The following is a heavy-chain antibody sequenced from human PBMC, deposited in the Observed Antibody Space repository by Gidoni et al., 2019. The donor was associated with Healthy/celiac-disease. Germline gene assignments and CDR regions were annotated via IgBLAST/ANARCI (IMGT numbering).Heavy chain of an antibody. CDR3: ARDDYGDYVPGY. J-gene: IGHJ4*02. D-gene: IGHD4-17*01. V-gene: IGHV3-30*01. Sequence: QVQLVESGGGVVQPGRSLRLSCAASGFTFSRYAMHWVRQAPGKGLEWVAVISYDGSNKYYADSVKGRFTISRDNSKNTLYLQMNSLRAEDTAVYYCARDDYGDYVPGYWGQGTLVTVSS. CDR1: GFTFSRYA. CDR2: ISYDGSNK.